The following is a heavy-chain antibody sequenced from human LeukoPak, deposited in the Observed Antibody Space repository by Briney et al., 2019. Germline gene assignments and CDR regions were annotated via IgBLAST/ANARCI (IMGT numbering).Heavy chain of an antibody. CDR1: RFTFSNYA. Sequence: GGSLRLSCAASRFTFSNYAMHWVRQAPGKGLEWVAVISYDGNNKYYADSVKGRFTISRDNSKNTLYLEVNSLRAEDTAVYYCAREYSYGFDHWGQGTLVTVSS. V-gene: IGHV3-30*04. CDR3: AREYSYGFDH. J-gene: IGHJ4*02. D-gene: IGHD5-18*01. CDR2: ISYDGNNK.